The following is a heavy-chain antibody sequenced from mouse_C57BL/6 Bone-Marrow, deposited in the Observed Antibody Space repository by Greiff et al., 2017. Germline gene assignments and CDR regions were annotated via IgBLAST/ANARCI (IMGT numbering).Heavy chain of an antibody. CDR1: GYTFTSYW. Sequence: VPLQQPGAGLVKPGASVTLSCKASGYTFTSYWMHWVKQRPGQGLEWIGMIHPNSGSTNYNEQFKSKDTLTVNNSSSTDHLQLSSLTSEYSAVYYCARNYNASSYFYWYCDVWGTGAKVTVSS. CDR2: IHPNSGST. V-gene: IGHV1-64*01. J-gene: IGHJ1*03. CDR3: ARNYNASSYFYWYCDV. D-gene: IGHD1-1*01.